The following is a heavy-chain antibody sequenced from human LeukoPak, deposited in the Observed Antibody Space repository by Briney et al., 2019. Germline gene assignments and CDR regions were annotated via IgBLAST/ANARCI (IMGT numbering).Heavy chain of an antibody. CDR2: ISWNSGSI. Sequence: GGSLRLSCAASGFTFDDYAMHWVRQAPGKGLEWVSGISWNSGSIGYADSVKGRFTISRDNAKNTLYLQMNSLRAEDTAVYYCAKAEIAAAGNRYWGQGTLVTVSS. V-gene: IGHV3-9*01. D-gene: IGHD6-13*01. J-gene: IGHJ4*02. CDR1: GFTFDDYA. CDR3: AKAEIAAAGNRY.